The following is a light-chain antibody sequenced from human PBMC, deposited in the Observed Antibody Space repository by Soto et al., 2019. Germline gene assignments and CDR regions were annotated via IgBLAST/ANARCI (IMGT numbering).Light chain of an antibody. V-gene: IGKV3-20*01. CDR1: QRVSSDF. CDR2: GPS. CDR3: QQYGSSPCT. Sequence: VLTHSPQTLSLSPGEKTTLFSCTSQRVSSDFLAWYQQKAGQAPRLLIYGPSSRATGVPDRFSGSGSGTDFTLTISSLEPEDFAVYYCQQYGSSPCTFGEGTKVDI. J-gene: IGKJ1*01.